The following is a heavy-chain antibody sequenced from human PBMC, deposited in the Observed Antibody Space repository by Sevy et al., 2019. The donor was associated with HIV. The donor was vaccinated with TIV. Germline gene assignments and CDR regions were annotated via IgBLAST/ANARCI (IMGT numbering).Heavy chain of an antibody. D-gene: IGHD3-3*01. V-gene: IGHV4-34*01. Sequence: KQSQTLSLTCAVYGGSFSGYYWSWIRQPPGKGLEWIGEINHSGSTNYNPSLKSRVTISVDTSKNQFSLKLGSVTAADTAVYYCARGRNNTIFGVVISPRFDPWGQGTLVTVSS. CDR2: INHSGST. CDR1: GGSFSGYY. CDR3: ARGRNNTIFGVVISPRFDP. J-gene: IGHJ5*02.